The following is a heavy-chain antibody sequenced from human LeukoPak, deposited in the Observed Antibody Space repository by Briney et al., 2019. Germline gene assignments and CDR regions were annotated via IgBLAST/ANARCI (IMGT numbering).Heavy chain of an antibody. D-gene: IGHD4-11*01. Sequence: GGSLRFSCAASGFTFDDYGMSWVRQAPGKGLEWVSGINWNGGSTGYADSVKGRFTISRDNAKNSLYLQMNSLRAEDTALYYCARDFLRDYSNYVGWFDPWGQGTLVTVSS. CDR2: INWNGGST. J-gene: IGHJ5*02. V-gene: IGHV3-20*04. CDR1: GFTFDDYG. CDR3: ARDFLRDYSNYVGWFDP.